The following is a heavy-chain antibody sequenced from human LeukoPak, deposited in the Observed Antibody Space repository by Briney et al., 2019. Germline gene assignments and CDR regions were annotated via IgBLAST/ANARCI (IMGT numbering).Heavy chain of an antibody. CDR1: GGSISSSSYY. V-gene: IGHV4-39*07. CDR3: ARILAQFDY. D-gene: IGHD2/OR15-2a*01. Sequence: SETLSLTCTVSGGSISSSSYYWGWIRQPPGKGLEWIGSIYYSENNYYNPSLKSRVTISVDTSKNQFSLKLSSVTAADTAVYYCARILAQFDYWGQGTLVTVSS. CDR2: IYYSENN. J-gene: IGHJ4*02.